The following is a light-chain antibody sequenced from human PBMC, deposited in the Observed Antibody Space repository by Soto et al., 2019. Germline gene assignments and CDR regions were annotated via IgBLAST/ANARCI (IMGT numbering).Light chain of an antibody. CDR3: QERKDWPPLT. Sequence: EVVLTQSPVTLALSPGERATLSCRASQNVDIYVAWYQQKPGQAPRLLIYDASNRATGIPARFSGSGSGTDFTLTSSSLEPEDFAVYYGQERKDWPPLTFGGGTKVEVK. J-gene: IGKJ4*01. CDR2: DAS. V-gene: IGKV3-11*01. CDR1: QNVDIY.